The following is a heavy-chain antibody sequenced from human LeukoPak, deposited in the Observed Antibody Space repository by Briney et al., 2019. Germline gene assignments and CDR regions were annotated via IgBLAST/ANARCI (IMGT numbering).Heavy chain of an antibody. CDR3: AKGPERITIFPFDY. D-gene: IGHD3-9*01. CDR1: GFTFDDYA. V-gene: IGHV3-9*01. Sequence: SLRLSCAASGFTFDDYAMHWVRQAPGKGLEWVSGISWNSGSIGYADSVKGRFTISRDNAKNSLYLQMNSLRAEDTALYYCAKGPERITIFPFDYWGQGTLVTVSS. J-gene: IGHJ4*02. CDR2: ISWNSGSI.